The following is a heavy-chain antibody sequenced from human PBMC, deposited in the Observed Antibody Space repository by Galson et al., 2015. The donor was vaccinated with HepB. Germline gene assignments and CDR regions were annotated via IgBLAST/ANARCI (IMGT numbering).Heavy chain of an antibody. V-gene: IGHV3-30*18. J-gene: IGHJ2*01. D-gene: IGHD5-24*01. CDR2: ISYDGSNK. Sequence: SLRLSCAASGFTFSSYGMHWVRQAPGKGLEWVAVISYDGSNKYYADSVKGRFTISRDNSKNTLYLQMNSLRAEDTAVYYCAKDRQRWLQQNWYFDLWGRGTLVTVSS. CDR3: AKDRQRWLQQNWYFDL. CDR1: GFTFSSYG.